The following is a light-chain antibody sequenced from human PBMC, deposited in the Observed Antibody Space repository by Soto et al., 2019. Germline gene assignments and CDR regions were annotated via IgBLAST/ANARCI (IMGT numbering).Light chain of an antibody. CDR1: QSISTW. V-gene: IGKV1-5*01. CDR3: QQYYTYSWT. J-gene: IGKJ1*01. Sequence: DIHMTQSPSTLSASLGDKVTITFRASQSISTWLAWYQQKPGKAPKLLIYDASSLESGVPSRFSGSGSGTEFTLTISSLQPDDFATYYCQQYYTYSWTFGQGTKVDIK. CDR2: DAS.